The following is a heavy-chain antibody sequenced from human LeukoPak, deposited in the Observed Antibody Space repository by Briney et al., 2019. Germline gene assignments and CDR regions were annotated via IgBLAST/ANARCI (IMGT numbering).Heavy chain of an antibody. CDR3: TRDYPASFDV. CDR1: GGSISHYY. J-gene: IGHJ3*01. CDR2: IRSTIYGGTT. V-gene: IGHV3-49*04. Sequence: LSLTCTVSGGSISHYYWSWVRQAPGKGLEWLGFIRSTIYGGTTDYAASVKGRFTISRDDSKSIAYLQMNSLKTEDTAMYYCTRDYPASFDVWGQGTLVTVSS.